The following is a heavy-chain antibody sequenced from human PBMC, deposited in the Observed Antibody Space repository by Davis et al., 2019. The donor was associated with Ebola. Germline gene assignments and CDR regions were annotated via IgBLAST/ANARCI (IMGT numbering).Heavy chain of an antibody. J-gene: IGHJ3*02. D-gene: IGHD2-2*01. Sequence: ASVKVSCKASGYTFTYCGISWVRQAPGQGLEWMGWISAYNGNTNYAQKLQGRVTMTTDTSTDTAYLELSSLRSEDTAVYYCAIIQYQLLFDAFDIWGQGTMVTVSS. CDR2: ISAYNGNT. CDR1: GYTFTYCG. CDR3: AIIQYQLLFDAFDI. V-gene: IGHV1-18*01.